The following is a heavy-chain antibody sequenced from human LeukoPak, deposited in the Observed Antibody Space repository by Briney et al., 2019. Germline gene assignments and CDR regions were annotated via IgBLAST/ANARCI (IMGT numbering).Heavy chain of an antibody. Sequence: PGGSLRLSCAASGFTFSSYSMNWVRQAPGKGLEWVSSISSSSSYIYYADSVKGRFTISRDNAKNSLYLQMNSLRAEDTAVYYCARALGGYDILSGQDYWGQGTLVTVSS. V-gene: IGHV3-21*01. D-gene: IGHD3-9*01. J-gene: IGHJ4*02. CDR2: ISSSSSYI. CDR1: GFTFSSYS. CDR3: ARALGGYDILSGQDY.